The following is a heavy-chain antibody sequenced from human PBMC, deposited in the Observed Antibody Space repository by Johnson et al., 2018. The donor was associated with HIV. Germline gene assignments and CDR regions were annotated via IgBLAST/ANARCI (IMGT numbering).Heavy chain of an antibody. CDR1: GFTFDDYG. V-gene: IGHV3-20*04. CDR3: ASGAAAAPDAFDI. Sequence: VQLVESGGAVVRPGGSLRLSCTASGFTFDDYGMNWVRQVPGQGLEWVSGINWNGGSTSYADSVKGRFTISRDNAKNTLYLQMNSLRAEDTAVYYCASGAAAAPDAFDIWGQGTMVTVSS. CDR2: INWNGGST. J-gene: IGHJ3*02. D-gene: IGHD6-13*01.